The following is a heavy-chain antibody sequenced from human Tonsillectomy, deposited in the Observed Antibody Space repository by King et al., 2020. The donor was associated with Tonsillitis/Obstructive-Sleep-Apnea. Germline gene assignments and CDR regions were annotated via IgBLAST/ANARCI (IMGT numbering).Heavy chain of an antibody. V-gene: IGHV1-69*01. Sequence: QLVQSGAEVKKPGSSVKVSCKTSGGSFSIHAINWVRQAPGQGLEWIGGIIPVFGTANYAQKLQGRVTIIADESSTTAYMELSSLQPDDSAMYYCARGNSGPTIGNAFDVWGQGTVVTVSS. J-gene: IGHJ3*01. CDR2: IIPVFGTA. CDR1: GGSFSIHA. D-gene: IGHD2-2*01. CDR3: ARGNSGPTIGNAFDV.